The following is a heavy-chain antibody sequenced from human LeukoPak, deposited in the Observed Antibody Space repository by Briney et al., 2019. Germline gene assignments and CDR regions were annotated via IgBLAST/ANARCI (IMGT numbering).Heavy chain of an antibody. D-gene: IGHD2-2*01. J-gene: IGHJ4*02. CDR3: ARERGYCSSTSCYSDY. Sequence: PGGSLRLSCAASGFTFSSYSMNWVRQAPGKGLEWVSSISSSSSYIYYADSVKGRFTISRDNAKNSLYRQMNSLRAEDTAVYYCARERGYCSSTSCYSDYWGQGTLVTVSS. V-gene: IGHV3-21*01. CDR2: ISSSSSYI. CDR1: GFTFSSYS.